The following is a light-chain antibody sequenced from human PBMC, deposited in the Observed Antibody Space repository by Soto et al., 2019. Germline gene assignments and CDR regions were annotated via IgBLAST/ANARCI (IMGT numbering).Light chain of an antibody. J-gene: IGLJ3*02. CDR1: ISDVGGYNY. CDR2: EVT. V-gene: IGLV2-14*01. Sequence: QSSLTQPASVFGSPGQSITISCTGTISDVGGYNYVSWYQQHPGKAPKLIIYEVTHRPSGVSSRFYGSRSGNTASLTISGLQAEDEADYYCKSRTTRNTLVFGGGTKVTVL. CDR3: KSRTTRNTLV.